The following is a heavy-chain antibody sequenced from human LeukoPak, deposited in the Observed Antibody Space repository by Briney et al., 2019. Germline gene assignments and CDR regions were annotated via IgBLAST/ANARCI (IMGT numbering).Heavy chain of an antibody. CDR2: ISSSGSTI. CDR1: GFTFSSYE. J-gene: IGHJ3*02. Sequence: GGSLRLSCAASGFTFSSYEMNWVRQAPGKGLEWVSYISSSGSTIYYADSVKGRFTISRDNAKNSLYLQMNSLRAEDTAVYYCAPLSGSYFGDDAFDIWGQGTTVTVPS. CDR3: APLSGSYFGDDAFDI. D-gene: IGHD1-26*01. V-gene: IGHV3-48*03.